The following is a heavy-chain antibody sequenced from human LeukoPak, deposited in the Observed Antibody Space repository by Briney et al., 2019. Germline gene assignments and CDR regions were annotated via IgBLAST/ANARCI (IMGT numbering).Heavy chain of an antibody. CDR1: GFTFSDYS. CDR3: ARAEYVVGATFYFDY. Sequence: GGSLRLSCAASGFTFSDYSMNWVRQAPGKGLEDLSYINSDGKTTWYADSVKGRFTASRDNAKNSLYLQMNSLRVEDTAVYYCARAEYVVGATFYFDYWGQGTLVTVFS. CDR2: INSDGKTT. V-gene: IGHV3-48*01. J-gene: IGHJ4*02. D-gene: IGHD1-26*01.